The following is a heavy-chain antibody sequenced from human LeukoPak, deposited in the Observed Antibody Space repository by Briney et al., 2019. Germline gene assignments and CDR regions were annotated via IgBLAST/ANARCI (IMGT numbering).Heavy chain of an antibody. Sequence: SQTLSLTCAISGDSVSSNNGAWNWIRQSPSRGLEWLGRTYYRSKWYNDYAESLISRITISPVTSKNQFSLQLYSVTPEDTAVYYCARDVGTTGWHTFDYWGQGTLVTVFS. CDR3: ARDVGTTGWHTFDY. CDR2: TYYRSKWYN. CDR1: GDSVSSNNGA. D-gene: IGHD3-9*01. J-gene: IGHJ4*02. V-gene: IGHV6-1*01.